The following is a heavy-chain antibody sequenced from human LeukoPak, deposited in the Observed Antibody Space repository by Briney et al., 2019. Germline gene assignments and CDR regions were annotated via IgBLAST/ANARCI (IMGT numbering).Heavy chain of an antibody. CDR2: IFPSGGEI. CDR3: ATYRQVLLPFES. V-gene: IGHV3-23*01. J-gene: IGHJ4*02. CDR1: GFTFSTFA. D-gene: IGHD2-8*02. Sequence: GGPLRLSCAASGFTFSTFAMIWVRQPPGKGLEWVSSIFPSGGEIHYADSVRGRFTISRDNSKSTLSLQMNSLRAEDTAIYYCATYRQVLLPFESWGQGTLVTVSS.